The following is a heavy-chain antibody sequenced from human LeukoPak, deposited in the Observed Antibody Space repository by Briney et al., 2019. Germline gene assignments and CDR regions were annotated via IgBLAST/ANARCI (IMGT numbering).Heavy chain of an antibody. D-gene: IGHD6-6*01. J-gene: IGHJ6*02. CDR2: ISGSGGST. CDR3: AKAEYSSNYGMDV. CDR1: GFTFSSYA. V-gene: IGHV3-23*01. Sequence: GGSLRLSCAASGFTFSSYAMSWVRQAPGKGLEWVSAISGSGGSTYYADSVKGRFTISRDNSKNTLYLQMNSLRAEDTAIYYCAKAEYSSNYGMDVWGQGTTVTVSS.